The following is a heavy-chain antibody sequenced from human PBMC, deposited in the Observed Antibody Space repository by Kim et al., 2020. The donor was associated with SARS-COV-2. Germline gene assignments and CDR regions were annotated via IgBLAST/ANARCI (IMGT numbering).Heavy chain of an antibody. J-gene: IGHJ6*02. CDR3: ATHGIGWYLGCMDV. CDR1: GFSFSKTW. D-gene: IGHD6-19*01. Sequence: GGSLRLSCEASGFSFSKTWMIWVRQTPGKGLDWVGRIKSTTDGGTTEYAAPVKGGFTVSRDESKNTLYLQMNSLKTEDTGVYYCATHGIGWYLGCMDVWGQGTTVTVSS. V-gene: IGHV3-15*01. CDR2: IKSTTDGGTT.